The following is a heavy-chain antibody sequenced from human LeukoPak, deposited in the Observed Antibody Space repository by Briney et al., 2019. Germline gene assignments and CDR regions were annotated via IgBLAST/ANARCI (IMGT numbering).Heavy chain of an antibody. J-gene: IGHJ3*02. CDR3: ASYEVGSSRAQAFDI. CDR1: GGSISDYY. CDR2: VHYSGST. Sequence: SETLSLTCTVSGGSISDYYWNWIRQPPGKGLEWIGYVHYSGSTNYNPSLKSRVTMSIDTSKNQFSLRLSSVTAADTAVYYCASYEVGSSRAQAFDIWGQGTMVTVSS. V-gene: IGHV4-59*01. D-gene: IGHD6-13*01.